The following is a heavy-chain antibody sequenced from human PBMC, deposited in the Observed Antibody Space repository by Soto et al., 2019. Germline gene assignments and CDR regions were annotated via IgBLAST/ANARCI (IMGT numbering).Heavy chain of an antibody. D-gene: IGHD3-10*01. J-gene: IGHJ4*02. Sequence: SETLSLTCAVYGGSLRGYYWCWFPSLSGKGLEWIGEINHSGNTNYNPSLKSRVTISVDTPNNQFCLKLSSVTAAVTAVYYCARDRGPTSYFDYWGQGNMVTVSS. V-gene: IGHV4-34*01. CDR3: ARDRGPTSYFDY. CDR1: GGSLRGYY. CDR2: INHSGNT.